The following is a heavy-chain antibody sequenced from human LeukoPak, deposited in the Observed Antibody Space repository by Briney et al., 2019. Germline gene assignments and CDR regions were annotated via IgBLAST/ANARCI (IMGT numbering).Heavy chain of an antibody. D-gene: IGHD5-24*01. CDR2: IWYDGSNK. CDR3: ARALEMASSGAAYYYYYYYGMDV. CDR1: GFTFSSYG. J-gene: IGHJ6*02. V-gene: IGHV3-33*01. Sequence: GGSLRLSCAASGFTFSSYGMHWVRQAPGKGLEGVAVIWYDGSNKYYADSVKGRFTISRDNSKNTLYLQMNSLRAEATAVYYCARALEMASSGAAYYYYYYYGMDVWGQGTTVTVSS.